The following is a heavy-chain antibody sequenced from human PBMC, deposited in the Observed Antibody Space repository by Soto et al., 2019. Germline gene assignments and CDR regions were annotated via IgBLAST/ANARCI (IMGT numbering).Heavy chain of an antibody. CDR1: GGSISTSSYY. J-gene: IGHJ5*02. CDR3: ARHSRFMIRGVTSWIDP. V-gene: IGHV4-39*01. Sequence: SETLSLTCTGSGGSISTSSYYWGWIRQPPGKGLEWIGSIYYSGSTYYNPSLKSRVTISVDTSKNQFSLKLSSVTAADTAVYYCARHSRFMIRGVTSWIDPRSQRTLVTVS. CDR2: IYYSGST. D-gene: IGHD3-10*01.